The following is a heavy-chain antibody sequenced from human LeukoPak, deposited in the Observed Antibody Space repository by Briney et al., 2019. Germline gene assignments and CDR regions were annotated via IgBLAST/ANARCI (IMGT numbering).Heavy chain of an antibody. Sequence: ALVKVSCKASGYTFTSHFMHWVRQAPGQGLEWIGIINPRGGSTSYTQKFQGRVTMTRDTSTSTVYMELSSLRSEDTAVYYCARVKSYYYDTSDKDAFDIWGQGTMVTVSS. CDR2: INPRGGST. CDR1: GYTFTSHF. V-gene: IGHV1-46*01. D-gene: IGHD3-22*01. CDR3: ARVKSYYYDTSDKDAFDI. J-gene: IGHJ3*02.